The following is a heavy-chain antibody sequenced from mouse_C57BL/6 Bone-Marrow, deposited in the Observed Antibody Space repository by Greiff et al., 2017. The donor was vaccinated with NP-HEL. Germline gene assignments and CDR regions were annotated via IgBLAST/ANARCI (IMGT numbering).Heavy chain of an antibody. CDR3: ARTLYYDYDVRFAY. J-gene: IGHJ3*01. CDR1: GYTFTDYN. D-gene: IGHD2-4*01. V-gene: IGHV1-22*01. Sequence: VQLKQSGPELVKPGASVKMSCKASGYTFTDYNMHWVKQSHGKSLEWIGYINPNNGGTSDNQKFKGKATLTVNKSSSTAYMELRSLTSEDSAVYYCARTLYYDYDVRFAYWGQGTLVTVSA. CDR2: INPNNGGT.